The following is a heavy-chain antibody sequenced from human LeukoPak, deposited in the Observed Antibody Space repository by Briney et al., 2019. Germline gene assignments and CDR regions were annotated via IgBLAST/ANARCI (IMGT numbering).Heavy chain of an antibody. CDR2: MNPNSGNT. V-gene: IGHV1-8*03. Sequence: ASVKVFCKASGYTFTSYDINWVRQATGQGLEWMGWMNPNSGNTGYAQKFHARVTITRNTSISTAYMELSSLRSEDTAVYYCARGVVRGGWYHLFDSWGQGTLVTVSS. CDR1: GYTFTSYD. J-gene: IGHJ4*02. CDR3: ARGVVRGGWYHLFDS. D-gene: IGHD6-19*01.